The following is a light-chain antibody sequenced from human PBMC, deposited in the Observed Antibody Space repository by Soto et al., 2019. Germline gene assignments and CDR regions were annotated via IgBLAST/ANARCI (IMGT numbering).Light chain of an antibody. CDR1: QGISSW. V-gene: IGKV1D-16*01. Sequence: DIQMTQSPSSLSASVGDRVTITCRASQGISSWLAWYQQKPEQAPKSLIYTASRLQSGVPSRFSVSGSGTDFTLTISSLQPEDSATYYCQQYHSYPPTFGGGTRVEIK. J-gene: IGKJ4*01. CDR3: QQYHSYPPT. CDR2: TAS.